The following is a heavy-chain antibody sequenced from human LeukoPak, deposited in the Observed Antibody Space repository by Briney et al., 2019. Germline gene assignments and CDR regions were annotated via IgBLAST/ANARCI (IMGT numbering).Heavy chain of an antibody. CDR1: GYSINSGYY. CDR3: ARVGGQGSSYLEAFDI. V-gene: IGHV4-38-2*02. CDR2: IYHSGTT. Sequence: SETLSLTCTVSGYSINSGYYWGWIRQPPGKGLEWIGNIYHSGTTYYNPSLKSRGTISVDTSKNHFSLKPTSVTAADTAVYHCARVGGQGSSYLEAFDIWGQGTMVTVSS. D-gene: IGHD1-26*01. J-gene: IGHJ3*02.